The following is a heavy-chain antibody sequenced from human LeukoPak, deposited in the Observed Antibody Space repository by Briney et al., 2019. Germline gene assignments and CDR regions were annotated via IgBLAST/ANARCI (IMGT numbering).Heavy chain of an antibody. CDR2: ITPILGIA. CDR3: ARWDDSTAYDY. CDR1: GGTFSSYT. D-gene: IGHD3-22*01. Sequence: SVKVSCKASGGTFSSYTISWVRQAPGQGLEWMGRITPILGIANYAQKFQGRVTITADKSTSTAYMELSSLRSEDTAVYYCARWDDSTAYDYWGQGTLVTVSS. V-gene: IGHV1-69*02. J-gene: IGHJ4*02.